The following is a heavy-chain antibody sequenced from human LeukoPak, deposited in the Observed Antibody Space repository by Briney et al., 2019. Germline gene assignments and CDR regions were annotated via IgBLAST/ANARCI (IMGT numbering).Heavy chain of an antibody. V-gene: IGHV3-23*01. D-gene: IGHD3-9*01. CDR3: AKETALLRYFDWSSEFDY. CDR2: ISGSGGST. J-gene: IGHJ4*02. CDR1: GFTFSSYA. Sequence: GGSLRLSCAASGFTFSSYAMSWVRQAPGKGLEWVSAISGSGGSTYYADSVKGRFTISRDNSKNTLYLQMNSLRAEDTAVYYWAKETALLRYFDWSSEFDYWGQGTLVTVSS.